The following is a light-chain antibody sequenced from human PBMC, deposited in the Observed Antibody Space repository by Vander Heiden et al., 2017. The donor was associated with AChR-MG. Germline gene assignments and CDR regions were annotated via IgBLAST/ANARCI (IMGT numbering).Light chain of an antibody. J-gene: IGLJ2*01. CDR1: KLGDTY. CDR3: QAWDSSTHVV. CDR2: QDS. V-gene: IGLV3-1*01. Sequence: SYELTQPPSVSVSPGQTASITCSGDKLGDTYACRYQQKPGQSPVLVIYQDSKRPSGIPERFSGSNSGNTATLTISGTQAMDEADYYCQAWDSSTHVVFGGGTKLTVL.